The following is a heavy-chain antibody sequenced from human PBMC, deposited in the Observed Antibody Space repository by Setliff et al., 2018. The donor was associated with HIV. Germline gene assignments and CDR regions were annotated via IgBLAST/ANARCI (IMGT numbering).Heavy chain of an antibody. V-gene: IGHV3-21*04. CDR3: ARGDGYSLGGYYYMDV. Sequence: PGGSLRLSCVVSGFTFSTYTMNWVRQAPGKGLEWVSSISSTYSGGGSTYYADSVKGRFTISRDNAKNSLSLQMNSLRAEDTAVYYCARGDGYSLGGYYYMDVWGKGTTVTVSS. CDR1: GFTFSTYT. J-gene: IGHJ6*03. D-gene: IGHD4-4*01. CDR2: ISSTYSGGGST.